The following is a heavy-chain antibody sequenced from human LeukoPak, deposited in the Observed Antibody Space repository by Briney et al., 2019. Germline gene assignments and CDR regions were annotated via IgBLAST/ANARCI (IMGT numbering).Heavy chain of an antibody. Sequence: GGSLRPSCAASGFTFSSYAMSWVRQAPGKGLEWVSAISGSGGSTYYADSVKGRFTISRDNSKNTLYLQMNSLRAEDTAVYYCAKGNADKPPHASWQWYYWGQGTLVTVSS. D-gene: IGHD2-2*01. CDR3: AKGNADKPPHASWQWYY. V-gene: IGHV3-23*01. CDR2: ISGSGGST. CDR1: GFTFSSYA. J-gene: IGHJ4*02.